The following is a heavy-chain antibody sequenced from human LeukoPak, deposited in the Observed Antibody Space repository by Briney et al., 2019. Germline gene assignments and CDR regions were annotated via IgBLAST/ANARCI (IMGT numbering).Heavy chain of an antibody. CDR3: ARARPTHYYDGSGYYNFFDY. V-gene: IGHV3-48*04. J-gene: IGHJ4*02. Sequence: GGSLRLSCAASGFTFSSNSMNWVRQAPGKGLEWVSYISSSGSTIYYADSVKGRFTISRDNAKDSFYLQMNSLRAEDTAVYYCARARPTHYYDGSGYYNFFDYWGQGTLVTVSS. CDR1: GFTFSSNS. D-gene: IGHD3-22*01. CDR2: ISSSGSTI.